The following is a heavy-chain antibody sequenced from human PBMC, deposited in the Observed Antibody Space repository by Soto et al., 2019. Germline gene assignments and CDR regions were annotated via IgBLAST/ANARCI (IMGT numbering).Heavy chain of an antibody. Sequence: SETLSLPRPVSAGPIGNYYWRCGRQPPGKGLEWMGYMYYSGSTKYNPSLKSRVTISVGTSKNQFFLKLNSVTAADTAVDYSTRVGGYYGDYPNFDYWGQGTLVTVSS. CDR2: MYYSGST. J-gene: IGHJ4*02. D-gene: IGHD4-17*01. V-gene: IGHV4-59*01. CDR1: AGPIGNYY. CDR3: TRVGGYYGDYPNFDY.